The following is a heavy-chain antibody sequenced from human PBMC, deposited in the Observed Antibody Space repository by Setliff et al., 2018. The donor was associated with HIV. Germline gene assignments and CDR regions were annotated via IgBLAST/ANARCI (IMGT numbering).Heavy chain of an antibody. CDR1: GYIFSNHF. J-gene: IGHJ5*02. D-gene: IGHD3-16*01. CDR2: IDSNDGYT. Sequence: GASVKVSCKTSGYIFSNHFIHWVRQAPGQGLEWMAIIDSNDGYTTYAQSFQGRVTMTRDTSTTTLYMDLSSLTSEDTAIYYCARESRGSGWFDPWGQGTLVTVSS. V-gene: IGHV1-46*01. CDR3: ARESRGSGWFDP.